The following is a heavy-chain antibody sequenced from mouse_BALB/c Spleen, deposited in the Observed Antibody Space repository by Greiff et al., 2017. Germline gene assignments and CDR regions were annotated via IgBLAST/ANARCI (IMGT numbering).Heavy chain of an antibody. CDR1: GFTFSSYA. D-gene: IGHD1-1*01. J-gene: IGHJ2*01. Sequence: EVKVVVSGGGLVKPGGSLKLSCAASGFTFSSYAMSWVRQTPEKRLEWVATISSGGSYTYYPDSVKGRFTISRDNAKNTLYLQMSSLRSEDTAMYYCARHGVVATSHVDDWDQGTTLTVSS. CDR2: ISSGGSYT. CDR3: ARHGVVATSHVDD. V-gene: IGHV5-9-3*01.